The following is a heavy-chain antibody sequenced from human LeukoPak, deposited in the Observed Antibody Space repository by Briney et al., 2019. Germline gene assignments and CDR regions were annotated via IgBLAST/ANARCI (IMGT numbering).Heavy chain of an antibody. V-gene: IGHV5-51*01. Sequence: GESLKISCKGSGYSFTSYWIGWVRQMPGKGLEWMGIIYPGDSDTRYSPSFQGQVTISADKSISTAYLQWSSLKASDTAMYYCARPIVGATLNRLYFDYWGQGTLVTVSS. D-gene: IGHD1-26*01. J-gene: IGHJ4*02. CDR1: GYSFTSYW. CDR2: IYPGDSDT. CDR3: ARPIVGATLNRLYFDY.